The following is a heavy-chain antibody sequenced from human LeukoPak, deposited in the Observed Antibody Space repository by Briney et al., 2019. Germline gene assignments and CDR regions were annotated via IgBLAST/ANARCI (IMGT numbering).Heavy chain of an antibody. CDR3: AREGPIQFLEQIDF. Sequence: PSQTLSLTCTVSGGSISSGSYYWSWIRQPAGKGLEWIGRIYTSGSTNYNPSLKSRVTISVDTSKNQFSLKLTSLNAADTAVYYCAREGPIQFLEQIDFWGQGSLVTVSS. CDR1: GGSISSGSYY. J-gene: IGHJ4*02. D-gene: IGHD3-3*01. V-gene: IGHV4-61*02. CDR2: IYTSGST.